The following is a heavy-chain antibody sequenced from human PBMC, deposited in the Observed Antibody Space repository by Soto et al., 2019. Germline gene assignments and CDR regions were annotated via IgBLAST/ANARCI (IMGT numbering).Heavy chain of an antibody. CDR3: AREVAGYVGY. D-gene: IGHD6-19*01. V-gene: IGHV1-8*01. Sequence: QVQLVQSGAEVKKPGASVKVSCKASGYTFTSYDINWVRQATGQGLEWMGWMNPNSGNTGYAQKFQGRVTMTRNTSISTDYMALSSPRPEDAAVDYCAREVAGYVGYWGQGTLVTVSS. J-gene: IGHJ4*02. CDR1: GYTFTSYD. CDR2: MNPNSGNT.